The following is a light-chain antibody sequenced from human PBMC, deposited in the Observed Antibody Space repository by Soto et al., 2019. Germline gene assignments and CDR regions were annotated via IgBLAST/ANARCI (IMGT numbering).Light chain of an antibody. CDR1: SSNIGAGYD. V-gene: IGLV1-40*01. Sequence: QSVLTQPPSVSGAPGQRVTISCTGSSSNIGAGYDVHWYQQLPGTAPKLLIYGNSNRPSGVPDRFSGSKSGTSASLAITGLEAEDEADYYCQSYDSSLRGSVFGVGTKRTVL. CDR3: QSYDSSLRGSV. CDR2: GNS. J-gene: IGLJ3*02.